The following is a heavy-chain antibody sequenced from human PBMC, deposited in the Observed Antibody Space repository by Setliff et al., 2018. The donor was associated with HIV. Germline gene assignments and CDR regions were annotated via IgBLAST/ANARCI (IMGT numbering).Heavy chain of an antibody. D-gene: IGHD3-10*01. CDR1: TFTLNGYF. J-gene: IGHJ5*02. Sequence: ASVKVSCKAYTFTLNGYFLHWVRQAPGQGLEWMGWINPDSGGTNYAPKFQGRVTMTRDTSISTVYMELRRLKPNDTAVYYCAGGEIYGVMTFDHWGQGTLVTVSS. CDR2: INPDSGGT. CDR3: AGGEIYGVMTFDH. V-gene: IGHV1-2*02.